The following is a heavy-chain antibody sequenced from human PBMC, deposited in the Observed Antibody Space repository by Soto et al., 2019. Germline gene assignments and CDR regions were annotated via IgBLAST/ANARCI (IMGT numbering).Heavy chain of an antibody. V-gene: IGHV4-39*01. CDR3: ARPPQVCVDTAMGFHY. D-gene: IGHD5-18*01. J-gene: IGHJ4*02. CDR1: GGSISSSSYY. Sequence: QLQLQESGPGLVKPSETLSLTCTVSGGSISSSSYYWGWIRQPPGKGLEWTGSIYYSASTYYNPTLESRVTISGDPSRYPFSLTLSSVTPTDPGVYSCARPPQVCVDTAMGFHYSGQGTLVTDSS. CDR2: IYYSAST.